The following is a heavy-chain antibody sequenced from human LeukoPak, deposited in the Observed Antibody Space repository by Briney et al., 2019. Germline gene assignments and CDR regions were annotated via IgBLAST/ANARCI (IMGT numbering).Heavy chain of an antibody. CDR1: GYTVTGYY. D-gene: IGHD4-23*01. CDR3: PRKSSRGTTVVTKNWFDP. J-gene: IGHJ5*02. CDR2: INPNSGGT. Sequence: ASVKVSCKASGYTVTGYYMHWVGQAPGQGLEWMGWINPNSGGTNYAQKFQGRVTMTRDTSISTAYMELSRLRSDDTAVYYCPRKSSRGTTVVTKNWFDPWGQATLVTVSS. V-gene: IGHV1-2*02.